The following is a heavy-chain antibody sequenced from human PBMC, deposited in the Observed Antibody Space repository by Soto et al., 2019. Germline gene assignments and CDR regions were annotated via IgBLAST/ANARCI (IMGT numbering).Heavy chain of an antibody. Sequence: EVQLVQSGAEVKKSGESLKISCKASDYSFTSYWVGWVRQMPGQGLELMGIIYPGDSDTSYSPSFRGQVTISADKSITTAYLQWSSLKASDTAIYYCARGGVSPRTFDYWGQGTLVTVSS. J-gene: IGHJ4*02. V-gene: IGHV5-51*01. CDR3: ARGGVSPRTFDY. D-gene: IGHD3-3*01. CDR2: IYPGDSDT. CDR1: DYSFTSYW.